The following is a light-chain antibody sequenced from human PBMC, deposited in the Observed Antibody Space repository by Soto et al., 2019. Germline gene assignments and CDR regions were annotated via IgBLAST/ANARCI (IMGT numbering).Light chain of an antibody. Sequence: QSVLTQPPSASGTPGQRVTISCSGSSSNIGSNTVNWYQQLPGTAPKLLIYSNNQRPSGVPDRFSGSKSGTSASLAISGLQSEDEAGYYCAAGDDSLNGYVFGSGTKVTVL. CDR1: SSNIGSNT. V-gene: IGLV1-44*01. CDR3: AAGDDSLNGYV. J-gene: IGLJ1*01. CDR2: SNN.